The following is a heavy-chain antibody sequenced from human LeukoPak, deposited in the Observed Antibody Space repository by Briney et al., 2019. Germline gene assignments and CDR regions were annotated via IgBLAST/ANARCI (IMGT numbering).Heavy chain of an antibody. CDR2: ISGRGDNT. D-gene: IGHD6-13*01. J-gene: IGHJ6*03. V-gene: IGHV3-23*01. CDR1: GFTFDDYA. Sequence: GGSLRLSCAASGFTFDDYAMHWVRQAPGKGLEWVTGISGRGDNTYFAGSVKGRFTISRDNSMNTLYLQMNSLRADDTAVYYCARAAGEGYYYYFMDVWGKGTTVTVSS. CDR3: ARAAGEGYYYYFMDV.